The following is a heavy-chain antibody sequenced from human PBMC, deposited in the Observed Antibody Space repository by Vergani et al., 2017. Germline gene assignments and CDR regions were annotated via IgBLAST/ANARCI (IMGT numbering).Heavy chain of an antibody. D-gene: IGHD2-21*02. J-gene: IGHJ5*02. Sequence: QVQLQESGPGLVKPSETLSLTCTVSGGSISSYYWSWIRQPPGKGLEWIGYIYYSGSTNYNPSLKSRVTISVDTSKNQFSLKLSSVTAADTAVYYCAREVVVTVNNWFDPWGQGTLVTVSS. CDR3: AREVVVTVNNWFDP. CDR1: GGSISSYY. V-gene: IGHV4-59*01. CDR2: IYYSGST.